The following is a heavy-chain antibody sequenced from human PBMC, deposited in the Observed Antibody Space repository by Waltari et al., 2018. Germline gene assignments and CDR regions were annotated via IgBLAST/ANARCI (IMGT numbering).Heavy chain of an antibody. CDR1: GYMFTNYW. CDR3: ARLIPLNVAGDY. V-gene: IGHV5-51*01. Sequence: VQLVQSGAEVNKPGASLKIYCKGSGYMFTNYWIGWVRPMPGKCLELLGIIYPGDSDTKYSPYLQRQVPISADNPLSAAYLQWRSLKASETAMDDCARLIPLNVAGDYWGQGTLVTVPS. CDR2: IYPGDSDT. D-gene: IGHD1-1*01. J-gene: IGHJ4*02.